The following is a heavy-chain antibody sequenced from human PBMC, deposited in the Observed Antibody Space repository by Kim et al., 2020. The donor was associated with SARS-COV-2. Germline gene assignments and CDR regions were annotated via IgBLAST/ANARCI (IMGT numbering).Heavy chain of an antibody. V-gene: IGHV3-33*08. J-gene: IGHJ6*02. D-gene: IGHD7-27*01. CDR2: IWYDGSNK. CDR3: ASNLGPGGYYYYYGMDV. CDR1: GFTFSSYG. Sequence: GGSLRLSSAASGFTFSSYGMHWVRQAPGKGLEWVAVIWYDGSNKYYADSVKGRFTISRDNSKNTLYLQMNSLRAEDTAVYYCASNLGPGGYYYYYGMDVWGQGTTVTVSS.